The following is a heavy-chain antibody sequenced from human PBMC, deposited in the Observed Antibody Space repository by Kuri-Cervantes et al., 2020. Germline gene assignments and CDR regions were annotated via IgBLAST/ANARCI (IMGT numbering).Heavy chain of an antibody. CDR1: GYSFTSYW. CDR2: IYPGDSDT. Sequence: GESLKISCKGSGYSFTSYWIGWVRQMPGKGLEWMGIIYPGDSDTRYSPSFQGQATISADKSISTAYLQWSSLKASDTAMYYCARQMAPYSSSWYARHYYGMDVWGQGTTVTVSS. CDR3: ARQMAPYSSSWYARHYYGMDV. V-gene: IGHV5-51*01. D-gene: IGHD6-13*01. J-gene: IGHJ6*02.